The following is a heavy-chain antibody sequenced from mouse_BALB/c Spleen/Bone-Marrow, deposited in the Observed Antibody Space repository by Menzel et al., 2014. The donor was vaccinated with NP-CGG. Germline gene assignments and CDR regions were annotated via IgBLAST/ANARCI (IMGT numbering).Heavy chain of an antibody. Sequence: VQLKESGAGFVKPGASVKLSCTASGFNIKDTYMDWVKQRPEQGLEWIGRIDPANGNTKYDPKFQGKATITADTSSNTAYLQLSSLTSEDTAVYYCGRGFTDFDYWGQGTTLTVSS. CDR2: IDPANGNT. CDR3: GRGFTDFDY. CDR1: GFNIKDTY. V-gene: IGHV14-3*02. J-gene: IGHJ2*01.